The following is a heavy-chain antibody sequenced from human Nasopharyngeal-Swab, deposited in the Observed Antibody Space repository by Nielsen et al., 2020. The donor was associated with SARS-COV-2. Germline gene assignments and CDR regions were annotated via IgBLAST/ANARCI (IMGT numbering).Heavy chain of an antibody. D-gene: IGHD3-10*01. CDR2: ISSSGSTI. Sequence: GESLKISCAVSGFTFSDYYMSWIRQAPGKGLEWVSYISSSGSTIYYADSVKGRFTISRDNAKNSLYLQMNSLRAEDTAVYYCAREVRELLWFGELLRSGMDVWGQGTTVTVSS. V-gene: IGHV3-11*04. CDR1: GFTFSDYY. J-gene: IGHJ6*02. CDR3: AREVRELLWFGELLRSGMDV.